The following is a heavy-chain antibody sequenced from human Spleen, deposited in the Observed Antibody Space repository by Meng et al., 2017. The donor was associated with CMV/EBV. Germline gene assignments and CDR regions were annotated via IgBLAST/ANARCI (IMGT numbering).Heavy chain of an antibody. CDR1: GVSISSSSFY. Sequence: GSLRLSCTVFGVSISSSSFYWGWIRQPPGKGLEWLGNIYYSGSTYYNPSLKSRVTISLNTSKNQFSLKLSSVTAADTAVYYCARDAGWWFDPWGQGTLVTVSS. CDR3: ARDAGWWFDP. D-gene: IGHD1-1*01. CDR2: IYYSGST. J-gene: IGHJ5*02. V-gene: IGHV4-39*07.